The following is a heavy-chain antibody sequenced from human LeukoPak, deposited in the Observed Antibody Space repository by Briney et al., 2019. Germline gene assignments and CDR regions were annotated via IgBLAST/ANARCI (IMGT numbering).Heavy chain of an antibody. J-gene: IGHJ4*02. D-gene: IGHD3-16*02. CDR1: GYTFTSHW. CDR3: ARGYRLDS. CDR2: IYPGDSDI. Sequence: KPGESLKISCKSSGYTFTSHWIAWVRQMPGKGLEWMGIIYPGDSDIRYSPSFQGQVTISADKSISTAYLQWSSLKASDTAMYYCARGYRLDSWGQGTLVTVSS. V-gene: IGHV5-51*01.